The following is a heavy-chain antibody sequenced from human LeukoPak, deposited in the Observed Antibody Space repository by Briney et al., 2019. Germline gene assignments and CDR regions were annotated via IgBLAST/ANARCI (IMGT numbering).Heavy chain of an antibody. V-gene: IGHV4-39*01. CDR2: IYYSGST. CDR3: ARSDIAMVIAY. Sequence: PSETLSLTCTVSGGSISSSSYYWGWIRQPPGKGLEWIGSIYYSGSTHYNPSPKSRVTISVDTSKNQFSLKLSSVTAADTAVYYCARSDIAMVIAYWGQGTLVTVSS. CDR1: GGSISSSSYY. J-gene: IGHJ4*02. D-gene: IGHD5-18*01.